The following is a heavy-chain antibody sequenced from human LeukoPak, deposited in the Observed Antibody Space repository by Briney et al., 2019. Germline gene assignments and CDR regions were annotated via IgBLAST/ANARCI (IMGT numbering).Heavy chain of an antibody. V-gene: IGHV3-74*01. D-gene: IGHD3-10*01. J-gene: IGHJ4*02. CDR2: MKTDGTRI. CDR1: GFRFSNSW. CDR3: ARGADHGGSYYPD. Sequence: GGSLRLSCAASGFRFSNSWMHWVRQGPGKGPVWVSRMKTDGTRIEYADSVKGQFTISRDNAKNTLFLQMSSLRVEDTAVYYCARGADHGGSYYPDWGQGTRVTVSS.